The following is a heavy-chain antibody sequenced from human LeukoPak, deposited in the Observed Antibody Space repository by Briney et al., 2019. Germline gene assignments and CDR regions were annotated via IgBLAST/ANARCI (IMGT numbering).Heavy chain of an antibody. CDR2: IYYSGST. CDR3: ARGRKAWYFDL. J-gene: IGHJ2*01. D-gene: IGHD1-14*01. CDR1: GGSISSGGYY. V-gene: IGHV4-61*08. Sequence: SETLSLTCAVSGGSISSGGYYWSWIRQPPGKGLEWIGYIYYSGSTNYNPSLKSRVTISVDTSKNQFSLKLSSVTAADTAVYYCARGRKAWYFDLWGRGTLVTVSS.